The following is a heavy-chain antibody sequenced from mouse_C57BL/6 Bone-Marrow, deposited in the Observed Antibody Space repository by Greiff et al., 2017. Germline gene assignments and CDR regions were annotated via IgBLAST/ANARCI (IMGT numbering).Heavy chain of an antibody. V-gene: IGHV5-4*01. CDR1: GFTFSSYA. CDR2: ISDGGSYT. J-gene: IGHJ2*01. D-gene: IGHD1-1*01. Sequence: EVKLMESGGGLVKPGGSLKLSCAASGFTFSSYAMSWVRQTPEKRLEWVATISDGGSYTYYPDNVKGRFTISRDNAKNNLYLQMSQLKSEDTAMYYCAREGYYGSSYVDDFDYWGQGTTLTVSS. CDR3: AREGYYGSSYVDDFDY.